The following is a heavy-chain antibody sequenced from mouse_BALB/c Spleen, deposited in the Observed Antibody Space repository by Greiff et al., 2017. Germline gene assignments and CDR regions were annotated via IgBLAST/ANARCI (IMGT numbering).Heavy chain of an antibody. CDR3: ARYLYGNWYFDV. CDR2: ISSGGGNT. Sequence: EVKLMESGGGLVKPGGSLKLSCAASGFTFSSYTMSWVRQTPEKRLEWVATISSGGGNTYYPDSVKGRFTISRDNAKNNLYLQMSSLRSEDTALYYCARYLYGNWYFDVLAQGPRSPSPQ. J-gene: IGHJ1*01. D-gene: IGHD2-1*01. V-gene: IGHV5-9*03. CDR1: GFTFSSYT.